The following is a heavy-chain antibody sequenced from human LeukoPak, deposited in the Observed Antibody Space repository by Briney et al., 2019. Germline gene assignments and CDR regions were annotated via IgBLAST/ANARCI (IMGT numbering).Heavy chain of an antibody. CDR2: ISSGGSTI. CDR3: ARGLGVDSYIYYYGMAV. D-gene: IGHD3-16*01. J-gene: IGHJ6*02. Sequence: GGSLRLSCAASGFTFSDYYMTWIRQTPGKGLEWVSYISSGGSTIYYADSVKGRFTISRDNAKSSLYLQMNSLRAEDTAVYYCARGLGVDSYIYYYGMAVWGQGTTVTVSS. V-gene: IGHV3-11*01. CDR1: GFTFSDYY.